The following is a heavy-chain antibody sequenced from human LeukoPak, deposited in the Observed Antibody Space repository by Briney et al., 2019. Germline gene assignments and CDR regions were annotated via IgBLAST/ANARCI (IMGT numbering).Heavy chain of an antibody. J-gene: IGHJ5*02. Sequence: PGGSLRLSCAASGFTFSSYWMHWVRQAPGKGLVWVSRIDSFGSSAAYAESVKGRFTVSRDNAKNTLYLQMNSLRAEDTAVYYCARDLRTSPNNWFDPWGQGTLVTVSS. CDR2: IDSFGSSA. CDR3: ARDLRTSPNNWFDP. V-gene: IGHV3-74*03. CDR1: GFTFSSYW.